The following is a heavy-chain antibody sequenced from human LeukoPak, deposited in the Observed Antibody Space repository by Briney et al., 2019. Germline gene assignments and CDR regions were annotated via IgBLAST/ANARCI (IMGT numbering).Heavy chain of an antibody. CDR1: GYTFTNYG. D-gene: IGHD6-19*01. CDR2: VTPNSNGP. J-gene: IGHJ3*02. CDR3: ARDDPGSSDDAFDI. V-gene: IGHV1-2*02. Sequence: ASVKVSCKASGYTFTNYGISWVRQAPGQGLEWMGWVTPNSNGPNYAQSFQDRVTMTRDTSITTAYMELSSLTTDDTAVYYCARDDPGSSDDAFDIWGQGTMVTVSS.